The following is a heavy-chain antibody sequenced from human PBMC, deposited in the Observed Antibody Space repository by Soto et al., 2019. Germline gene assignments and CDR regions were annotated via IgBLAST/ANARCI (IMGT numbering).Heavy chain of an antibody. CDR3: ARRIEKDAFDV. CDR1: GYNFTSYW. CDR2: IDPSDSYN. V-gene: IGHV5-10-1*01. Sequence: GESLKISCKASGYNFTSYWISWVRQMPWKCLEWMWSIDPSDSYNSYSPSFQGHVTISGDKSINTAYLQWSSLKASDTAIYYCARRIEKDAFDVWGQGTMVTVSS. D-gene: IGHD2-21*01. J-gene: IGHJ3*01.